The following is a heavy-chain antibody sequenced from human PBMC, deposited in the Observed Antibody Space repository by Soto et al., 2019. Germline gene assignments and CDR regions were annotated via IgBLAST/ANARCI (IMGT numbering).Heavy chain of an antibody. V-gene: IGHV3-74*01. CDR2: INSDGSST. CDR3: ATDRRIAAAGSLKYYYYGMDV. D-gene: IGHD6-13*01. J-gene: IGHJ6*02. Sequence: GGSLRLSCAASGFTFSSYWMHWVRQAPGKGLVWVSRINSDGSSTSYADSVKGRFTISRDNAKNTLYLQMNSLRAEDTAVYYCATDRRIAAAGSLKYYYYGMDVWGQGTTVTVSS. CDR1: GFTFSSYW.